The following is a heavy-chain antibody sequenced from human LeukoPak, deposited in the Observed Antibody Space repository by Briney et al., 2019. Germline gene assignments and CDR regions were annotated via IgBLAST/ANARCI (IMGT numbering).Heavy chain of an antibody. V-gene: IGHV3-20*04. J-gene: IGHJ4*02. Sequence: GGSLRLSCAASGFTFDDYGMSWVRQAPGKGLEWVSGINWNGGSTGYADSVKGRFTISRDNAKNSLYLQMSSLRAEDTALYYCAKAHYYSFFDYWGQGTLVTVSS. CDR2: INWNGGST. D-gene: IGHD3-22*01. CDR3: AKAHYYSFFDY. CDR1: GFTFDDYG.